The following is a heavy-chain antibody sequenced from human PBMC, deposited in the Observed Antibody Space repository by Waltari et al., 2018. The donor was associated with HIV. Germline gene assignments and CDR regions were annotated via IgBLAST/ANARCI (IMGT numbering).Heavy chain of an antibody. V-gene: IGHV4-4*07. CDR2: IYTSGST. CDR1: GGSISSFY. Sequence: QVQLQVSGPGLVKPSETLSLTCTVPGGSISSFYWRWIRQLAGKGLEWIGRIYTSGSTNYNPSLKSRVTMSVDTSKNQFSLKLSSVTAADTAVYYCARDHYGSGSNNYYYYGMDVWGQGTTVTVSS. D-gene: IGHD3-10*01. CDR3: ARDHYGSGSNNYYYYGMDV. J-gene: IGHJ6*02.